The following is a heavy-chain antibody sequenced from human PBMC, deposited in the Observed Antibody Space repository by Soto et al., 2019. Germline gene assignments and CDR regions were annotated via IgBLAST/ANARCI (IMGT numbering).Heavy chain of an antibody. CDR2: IYYSGST. D-gene: IGHD2-15*01. Sequence: SETLSLTCTVSGGSISSYYWSWIRQPPGKGLEWIGYIYYSGSTNYNPSLKSRVTISVDTSKNQFSLKLSSVTAADTAVYYCARVSVAATLFDYWGQGTLVTVSS. CDR3: ARVSVAATLFDY. J-gene: IGHJ4*02. V-gene: IGHV4-59*01. CDR1: GGSISSYY.